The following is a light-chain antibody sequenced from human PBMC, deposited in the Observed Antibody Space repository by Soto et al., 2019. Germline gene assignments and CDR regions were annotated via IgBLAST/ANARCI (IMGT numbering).Light chain of an antibody. CDR2: VVS. CDR3: QQSHSIPLT. J-gene: IGKJ1*01. Sequence: IQMTQSPASLSASFGEGATFPCRASRSVSNYLSWYQQKPGKAPKLLIYVVSNLQSGVPSRFSGSGSGTDFTLTIRSLQTEDFATYYCQQSHSIPLTFGQGTKVDIK. CDR1: RSVSNY. V-gene: IGKV1-39*01.